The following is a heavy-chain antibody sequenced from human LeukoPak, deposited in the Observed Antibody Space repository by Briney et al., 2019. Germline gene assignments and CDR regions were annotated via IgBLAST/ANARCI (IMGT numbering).Heavy chain of an antibody. CDR1: GYTFTGHY. V-gene: IGHV1-2*02. CDR3: AREGRLSGTYYGGGWFDP. J-gene: IGHJ5*02. D-gene: IGHD4-23*01. CDR2: ISNSGGT. Sequence: GAAVKVSCKTSGYTFTGHYMQGVRQGPGEGGERRGGISNSGGTNYAQNFQGRVTMTRDTSISTAYMELSWLRSDDTALYYCAREGRLSGTYYGGGWFDPWGQGTLVIVSS.